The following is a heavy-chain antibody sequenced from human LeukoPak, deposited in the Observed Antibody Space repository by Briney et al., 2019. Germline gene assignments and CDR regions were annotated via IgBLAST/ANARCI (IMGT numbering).Heavy chain of an antibody. J-gene: IGHJ6*03. Sequence: ASVKVSCKASGYTFTNYAIHWVRQAPGQRFEWMGWINAANGHTKYSQEFQGRITITRDTSATTAYMELSNLRSEDMALYYCARGRGPPNTNRDFYYYYYMDVWGTGTTVTVSS. CDR1: GYTFTNYA. V-gene: IGHV1-3*03. D-gene: IGHD3-10*01. CDR3: ARGRGPPNTNRDFYYYYYMDV. CDR2: INAANGHT.